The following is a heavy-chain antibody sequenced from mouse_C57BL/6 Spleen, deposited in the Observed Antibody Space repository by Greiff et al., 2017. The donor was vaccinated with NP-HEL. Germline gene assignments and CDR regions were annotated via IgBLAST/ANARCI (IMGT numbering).Heavy chain of an antibody. V-gene: IGHV1-19*01. J-gene: IGHJ1*03. D-gene: IGHD6-1*01. CDR2: INPYNGGT. Sequence: VQLQQSGPVLVKPGASVKMSCKASGYTFTDYYMNWVKQSHGKSLEWIGVINPYNGGTSYNQKFKGKATLTVDKSSSTAYMELNSLTSEDSAVYYCARWASRYFDVWGTGTTVTVSS. CDR3: ARWASRYFDV. CDR1: GYTFTDYY.